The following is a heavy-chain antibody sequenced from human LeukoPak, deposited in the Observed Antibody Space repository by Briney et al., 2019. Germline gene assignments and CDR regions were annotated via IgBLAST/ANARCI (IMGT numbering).Heavy chain of an antibody. CDR3: AGHHPRNTVDF. V-gene: IGHV4-59*08. D-gene: IGHD2/OR15-2a*01. CDR2: ISDIGSI. CDR1: GGSISSYY. J-gene: IGHJ4*02. Sequence: SESLSLTCTVSGGSISSYYWSWIRQPPGKGLEWIAYISDIGSINYNPSLKSRVTISLDTSKNQFSLKLSSVTAADTAVYYCAGHHPRNTVDFWGQGTLVTVSS.